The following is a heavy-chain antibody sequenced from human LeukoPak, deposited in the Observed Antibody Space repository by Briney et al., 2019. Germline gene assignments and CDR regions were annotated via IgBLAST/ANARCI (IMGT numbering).Heavy chain of an antibody. V-gene: IGHV1-69*04. J-gene: IGHJ4*02. CDR1: GGTFSSYA. Sequence: ASVKVSCKASGGTFSSYAISWVRQAPGQGLEWMGRIIPILGIANYAQKFQGRVTITADKTTSTAYMELSSLRSEDTAVYYCARVRSNYYDSSGYYDNWGQGTLVTVSS. D-gene: IGHD3-22*01. CDR2: IIPILGIA. CDR3: ARVRSNYYDSSGYYDN.